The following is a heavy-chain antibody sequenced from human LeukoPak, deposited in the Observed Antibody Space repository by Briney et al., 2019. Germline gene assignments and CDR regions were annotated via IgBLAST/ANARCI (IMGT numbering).Heavy chain of an antibody. CDR3: ARAKRYRYYDSSGYSSESDWFDP. D-gene: IGHD3-22*01. Sequence: SSETLSFTCTVSGGSISSYYWSWIRQPAGKGLEWIGRIYTSGSTNYNPSLKSRVTMSVDTSKNQFSLKLSSVTAADTAVYYCARAKRYRYYDSSGYSSESDWFDPWGQGTLVTVSS. J-gene: IGHJ5*02. V-gene: IGHV4-4*07. CDR1: GGSISSYY. CDR2: IYTSGST.